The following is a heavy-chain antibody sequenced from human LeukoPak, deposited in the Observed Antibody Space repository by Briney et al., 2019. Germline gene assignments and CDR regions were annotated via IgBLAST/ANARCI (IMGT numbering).Heavy chain of an antibody. D-gene: IGHD4-11*01. CDR3: AKALGDYSNYLYYFDY. Sequence: GGSLRLSCAASGFTFDDYAMHWVRQAPGKGLEWVSGISWNSGSIGYADSVKGRFTISRDNAKNSLYLQMNSLRAEDTALYYCAKALGDYSNYLYYFDYWGQGTLVTVS. CDR1: GFTFDDYA. V-gene: IGHV3-9*01. J-gene: IGHJ4*02. CDR2: ISWNSGSI.